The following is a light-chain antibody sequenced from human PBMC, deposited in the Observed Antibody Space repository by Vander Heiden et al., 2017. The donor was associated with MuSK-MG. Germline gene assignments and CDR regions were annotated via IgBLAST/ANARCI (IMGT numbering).Light chain of an antibody. V-gene: IGKV3-20*01. J-gene: IGKJ1*01. CDR2: GSS. CDR1: QSVTSNY. CDR3: QEDGTSRT. Sequence: EIVLTQSPGTLSLSPGERATLSCTASQSVTSNYLAWYQQKPGQAPRLLIYGSSSRATGIPDRFSGSGSGTDFTLTISRVEPEDFALYYCQEDGTSRTFGQGTKVEIK.